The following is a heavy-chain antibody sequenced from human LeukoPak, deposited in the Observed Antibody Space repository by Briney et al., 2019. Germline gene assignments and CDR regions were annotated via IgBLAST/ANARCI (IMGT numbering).Heavy chain of an antibody. Sequence: SETLSLTCTVSGGSISSYYWSWIRQPPGKGLEWIGYIYYSGSTNYNPSLKSRVTISVDTSKNQFSLKLSSVTAADTAVYHCARDGYKNNWFDPWGQGTLVTVSS. D-gene: IGHD5-18*01. CDR2: IYYSGST. V-gene: IGHV4-59*01. CDR1: GGSISSYY. CDR3: ARDGYKNNWFDP. J-gene: IGHJ5*02.